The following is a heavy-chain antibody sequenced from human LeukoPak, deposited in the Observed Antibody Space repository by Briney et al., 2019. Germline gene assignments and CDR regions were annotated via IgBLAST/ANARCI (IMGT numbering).Heavy chain of an antibody. J-gene: IGHJ4*02. CDR3: VRVLYRGSSSRGWIDF. V-gene: IGHV4-59*01. D-gene: IGHD6-19*01. CDR2: IYDSGST. CDR1: GGSITTYY. Sequence: SETLSLTCTVSGGSITTYYWSWIRQPPGKGLEWIGYIYDSGSTSYNPSLESRVTISIDTSKNQFSLKLTSVTAADTAVYYCVRVLYRGSSSRGWIDFWGQGILVTVSS.